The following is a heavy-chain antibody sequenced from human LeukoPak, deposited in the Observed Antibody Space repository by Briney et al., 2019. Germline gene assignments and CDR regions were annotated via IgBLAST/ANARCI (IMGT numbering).Heavy chain of an antibody. CDR2: IYPGDSDT. D-gene: IGHD3-10*01. J-gene: IGHJ6*02. V-gene: IGHV5-51*01. CDR1: GYSSTSYW. Sequence: GESLKISCKASGYSSTSYWIGWVRQMPGKGLEWMGVIYPGDSDTRYSPSFQGQVTISADKSISTAYLQWSSLKASDTAMYYCARHRAVAMTRYYYYYGLDVWGQGTTVTVSS. CDR3: ARHRAVAMTRYYYYYGLDV.